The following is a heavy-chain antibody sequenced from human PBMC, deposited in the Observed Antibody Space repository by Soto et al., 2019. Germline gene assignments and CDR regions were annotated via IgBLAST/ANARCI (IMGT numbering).Heavy chain of an antibody. CDR3: ARDGQATYYDILTGYYIDYFDY. CDR1: GYTFTSYG. CDR2: ISAYNGNT. J-gene: IGHJ4*02. V-gene: IGHV1-18*04. D-gene: IGHD3-9*01. Sequence: QVQLVQSGAEVKKPGASVKVSCKASGYTFTSYGISWVRQAPGQGLEWMGWISAYNGNTNYAQKLQGRVTMTTDTSTSTAYMELRSLRSDDTAVYYCARDGQATYYDILTGYYIDYFDYWGQGTPVTVSS.